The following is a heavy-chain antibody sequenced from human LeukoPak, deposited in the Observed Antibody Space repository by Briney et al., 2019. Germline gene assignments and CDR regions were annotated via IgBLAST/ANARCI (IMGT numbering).Heavy chain of an antibody. CDR1: TLSTYX. D-gene: IGHD2-21*02. CDR3: ASRGGVTQENDYYYFAMDV. J-gene: IGHJ6*02. CDR2: VIPMFGTV. V-gene: IGHV1-69*01. Sequence: TLSTYXISXVRQAPGQGPQWMGGVIPMFGTVRYAQKFQGRVTITADDSTSTAYMELSSLRFEDTAVYYCASRGGVTQENDYYYFAMDVWGQGTTVTVSS.